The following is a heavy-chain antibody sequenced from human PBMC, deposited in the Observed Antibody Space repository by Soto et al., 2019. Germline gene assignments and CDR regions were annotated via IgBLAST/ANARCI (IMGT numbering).Heavy chain of an antibody. Sequence: PSATLSLTCTVSGGSISSSSYYWGWIRQPPGKGLEWIGSIYYSGSTYYNTYLKSRLTMSVDTSKKQISLNLTSVTVADTSVYYCARFHYYDSSGYYSTFDSWGQGTLVTVSS. D-gene: IGHD3-22*01. J-gene: IGHJ4*02. CDR2: IYYSGST. CDR1: GGSISSSSYY. V-gene: IGHV4-39*07. CDR3: ARFHYYDSSGYYSTFDS.